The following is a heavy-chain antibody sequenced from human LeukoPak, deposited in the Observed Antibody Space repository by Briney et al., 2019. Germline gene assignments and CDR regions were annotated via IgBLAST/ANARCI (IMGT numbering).Heavy chain of an antibody. CDR3: AKDLYPYSSGWYGLGYYYYGMDV. J-gene: IGHJ6*02. CDR2: ISGSGGST. Sequence: GGSLRLSCAASGFTFSSYAMSWVRQAPGKGLEWVSAISGSGGSTYYADSVKGRFTISRDNSKNTLYLQMNSLRAEDTAVYYCAKDLYPYSSGWYGLGYYYYGMDVWGQGTRSPSP. D-gene: IGHD6-19*01. V-gene: IGHV3-23*01. CDR1: GFTFSSYA.